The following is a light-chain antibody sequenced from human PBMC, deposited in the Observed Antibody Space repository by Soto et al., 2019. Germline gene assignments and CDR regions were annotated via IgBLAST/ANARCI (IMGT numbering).Light chain of an antibody. CDR3: QQYSTHST. V-gene: IGKV1-5*01. CDR2: DVS. J-gene: IGKJ2*01. CDR1: QSISRW. Sequence: DIQMTQSPSTLSASVGDRVTITCRASQSISRWLAWYQLKPGKAPKLLIYDVSNLQSGVPSRFSGSGSGAEFTLTIGSLQPDDYAIYYCQQYSTHSTFGQGTKLEI.